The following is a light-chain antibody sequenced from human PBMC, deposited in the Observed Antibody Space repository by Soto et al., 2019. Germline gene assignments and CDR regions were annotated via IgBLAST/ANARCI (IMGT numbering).Light chain of an antibody. CDR2: DAS. Sequence: EIVLTQPPGTLSLPAGERAALSCRDSQSISNNFLTWYQQKPGQVPRLLIHDASTRATGIPARFSGSGSGTEFILTISSVESEDFAIYYCQQHNDWPTFGQGTRLEIK. CDR3: QQHNDWPT. V-gene: IGKV3-15*01. CDR1: QSISNN. J-gene: IGKJ5*01.